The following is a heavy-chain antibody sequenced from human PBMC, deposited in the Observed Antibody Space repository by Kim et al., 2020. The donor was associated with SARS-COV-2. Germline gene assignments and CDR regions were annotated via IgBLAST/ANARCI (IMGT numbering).Heavy chain of an antibody. CDR1: GYTFTSYG. J-gene: IGHJ4*02. Sequence: ASVKVSCKASGYTFTSYGISWVRQAPGQGLEWMGWISAYNGNTNYAQKLQGRVTMTTDTSTSTAYMELRSLRSDDTAVYYCARGPKSSGYYYPLRYWGQGTLVTVSS. V-gene: IGHV1-18*01. CDR2: ISAYNGNT. CDR3: ARGPKSSGYYYPLRY. D-gene: IGHD3-22*01.